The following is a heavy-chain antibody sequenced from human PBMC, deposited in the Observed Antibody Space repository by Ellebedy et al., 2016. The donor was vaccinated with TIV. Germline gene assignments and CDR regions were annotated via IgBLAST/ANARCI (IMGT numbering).Heavy chain of an antibody. Sequence: GESLKISCAASGFTLSGYWMHWVRQVPGKGLMWVSRINTDGSSTSYADSVEGRFTITRDNAKKPLYLEMSSLRPEDTAVYYCTRESFRYFDWDLWGQGTLVTVSS. CDR1: GFTLSGYW. D-gene: IGHD3-9*01. CDR2: INTDGSST. CDR3: TRESFRYFDWDL. V-gene: IGHV3-74*01. J-gene: IGHJ4*02.